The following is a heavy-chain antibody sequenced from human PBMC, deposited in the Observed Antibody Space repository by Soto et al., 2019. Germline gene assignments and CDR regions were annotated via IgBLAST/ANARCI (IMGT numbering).Heavy chain of an antibody. CDR3: ASGITMVRGGNYYYYYGMDV. J-gene: IGHJ6*02. D-gene: IGHD3-10*01. CDR2: IYYSGST. CDR1: GGSISSYY. V-gene: IGHV4-59*08. Sequence: PSETLSLSCTVSGGSISSYYWSWIRQPPGKGLEWIGYIYYSGSTNYNPSLKSRVTISVDTSKNQFSLKLSSVTAADTAVYYCASGITMVRGGNYYYYYGMDVWGQGTTVTVSS.